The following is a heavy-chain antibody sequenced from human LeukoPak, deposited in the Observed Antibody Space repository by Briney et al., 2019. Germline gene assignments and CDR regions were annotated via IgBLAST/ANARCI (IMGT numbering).Heavy chain of an antibody. CDR2: ISSSGSTI. J-gene: IGHJ4*02. CDR3: ARSEAAADSSGFDY. V-gene: IGHV3-11*01. CDR1: GFTFSSYW. Sequence: PGGSLRLSCAASGFTFSSYWMNWIRQAPGKGLEWVSYISSSGSTIYYADSVKGRFTISRDNAKNSLYLQMNSLRAEDTAVYYCARSEAAADSSGFDYWGQGTLVTVSS. D-gene: IGHD6-13*01.